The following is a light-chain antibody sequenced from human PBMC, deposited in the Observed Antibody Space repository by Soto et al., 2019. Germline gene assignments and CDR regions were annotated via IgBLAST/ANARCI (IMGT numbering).Light chain of an antibody. J-gene: IGKJ1*01. V-gene: IGKV3-15*01. Sequence: EIVMTQSPATLSVSLGEIATLSCRASQSVSRNLAWYQLKPGQAPRLLIYGASTRATGIPARFSGSGSGTDFTLTISSLQSEDFAVYYCQQYNDGKTFALGPKV. CDR2: GAS. CDR1: QSVSRN. CDR3: QQYNDGKT.